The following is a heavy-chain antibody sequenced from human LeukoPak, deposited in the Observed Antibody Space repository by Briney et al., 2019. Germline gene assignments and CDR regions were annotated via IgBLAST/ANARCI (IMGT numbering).Heavy chain of an antibody. V-gene: IGHV1-24*01. D-gene: IGHD4-17*01. J-gene: IGHJ4*02. CDR3: ANSHNYGDYDLDY. Sequence: ASVKVSCKVSGYTLTELSMHWVRQAPGKGLEWMGGFDPEDGETIYAQKFQGRVTMTRDTSTSTVYMELSSLRSEDTAVYYCANSHNYGDYDLDYWGQGTLVTVSS. CDR2: FDPEDGET. CDR1: GYTLTELS.